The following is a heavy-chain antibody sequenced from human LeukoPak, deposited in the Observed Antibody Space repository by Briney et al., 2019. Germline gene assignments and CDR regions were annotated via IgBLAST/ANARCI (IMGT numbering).Heavy chain of an antibody. CDR2: INPNSGDT. CDR3: AIVGEALDY. Sequence: GASVKVSCKASGYTFTGYNMHWVRRVPGQGLEWMGWINPNSGDTNYAQNFQGRVTMTRDTSISTAYMELNRLRSDDTAVYYCAIVGEALDYWGQGTLVTVSS. V-gene: IGHV1-2*02. J-gene: IGHJ4*02. D-gene: IGHD4-17*01. CDR1: GYTFTGYN.